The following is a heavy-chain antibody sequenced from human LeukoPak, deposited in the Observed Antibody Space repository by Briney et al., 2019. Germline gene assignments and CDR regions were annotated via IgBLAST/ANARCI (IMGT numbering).Heavy chain of an antibody. CDR2: ISPNNGGT. V-gene: IGHV1-2*02. CDR1: GYTFTDYH. CDR3: ARDRGGGSGTYYILY. D-gene: IGHD3-10*01. J-gene: IGHJ4*02. Sequence: SVKVSCKASGYTFTDYHMHWVRQAPGQGLEWLGWISPNNGGTNYAQKFQGRVTMTRDTSISTAYMELSSLRSDDTAVYYCARDRGGGSGTYYILYWGLGSLVTVSS.